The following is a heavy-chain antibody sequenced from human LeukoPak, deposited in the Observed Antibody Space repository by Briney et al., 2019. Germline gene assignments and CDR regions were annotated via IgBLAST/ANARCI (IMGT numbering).Heavy chain of an antibody. Sequence: SETLSLTCAVYGGSFSGYYWSWIRQPPGKGLEWIVEINHSGSTNYNPSLKSRVTISVDTSKNQFSLKLSSVTAADTAVYYCARGARGNWNYSDYYYYYMDVWGKGTTVTVSS. CDR3: ARGARGNWNYSDYYYYYMDV. D-gene: IGHD1-7*01. J-gene: IGHJ6*03. V-gene: IGHV4-34*01. CDR1: GGSFSGYY. CDR2: INHSGST.